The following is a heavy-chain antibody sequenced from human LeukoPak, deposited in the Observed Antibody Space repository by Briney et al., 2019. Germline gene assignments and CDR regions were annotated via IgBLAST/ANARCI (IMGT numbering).Heavy chain of an antibody. Sequence: GGSLRLSCAVSGFTFNDYYMSWIRQATGKGLEWLSYTNIRGTNTHYADSVKGRFTISRDNAKKSLYLKMNNLRAEDAAVYYCATDGAGFDTWGQGVLVTVSS. V-gene: IGHV3-11*01. CDR3: ATDGAGFDT. CDR2: TNIRGTNT. CDR1: GFTFNDYY. J-gene: IGHJ5*02.